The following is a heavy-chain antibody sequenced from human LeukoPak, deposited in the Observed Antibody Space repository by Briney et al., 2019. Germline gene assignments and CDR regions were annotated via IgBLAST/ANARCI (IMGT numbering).Heavy chain of an antibody. Sequence: GGSLTLSCAPSGFTFSRYWMTWVRQTPEKGLEWVASIKDDGRQKYYVDSVKGRFTVSRDNAKHSAYLQMDSLRVDDTALYDCARDACRGFDTWGQGTLVTVSS. J-gene: IGHJ4*02. CDR3: ARDACRGFDT. V-gene: IGHV3-7*01. D-gene: IGHD5-24*01. CDR1: GFTFSRYW. CDR2: IKDDGRQK.